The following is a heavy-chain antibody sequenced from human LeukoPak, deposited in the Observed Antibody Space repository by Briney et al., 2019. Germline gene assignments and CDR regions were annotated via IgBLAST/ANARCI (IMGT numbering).Heavy chain of an antibody. V-gene: IGHV3-23*01. CDR3: AKDSSGSSSSWYRWFDP. CDR1: GFTFISYA. CDR2: ISGSGGST. Sequence: GGSLRLSCAASGFTFISYAMSWVRQAPGKGLEWVSAISGSGGSTYYADSVKGRFTISRDNSKNTLYLQMNSLRAEDTAVYYCAKDSSGSSSSWYRWFDPWGQGTLVTVSS. J-gene: IGHJ5*02. D-gene: IGHD6-13*01.